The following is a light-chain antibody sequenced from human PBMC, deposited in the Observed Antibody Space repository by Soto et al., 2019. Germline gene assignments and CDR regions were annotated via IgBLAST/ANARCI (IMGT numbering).Light chain of an antibody. V-gene: IGKV1-5*01. CDR3: LHYYDHPRT. Sequence: DIQMNMSPSTLSASVKDRVTMTCRASQSISSWLAWYQQKPGKAPKLLIYAASTLESGVPSRFSATVSGTEFSLTITSLQPEDFATYYCLHYYDHPRTFGQGTKVDI. J-gene: IGKJ1*01. CDR1: QSISSW. CDR2: AAS.